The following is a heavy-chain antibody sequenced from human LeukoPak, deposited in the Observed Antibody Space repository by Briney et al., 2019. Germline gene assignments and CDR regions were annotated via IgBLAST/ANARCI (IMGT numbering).Heavy chain of an antibody. CDR3: ARGNNWFDP. CDR2: INHSGST. J-gene: IGHJ5*02. CDR1: GGSFSGYY. V-gene: IGHV4-34*01. Sequence: SETLSLTCAVYGGSFSGYYWSWIRQPPGKGLEWIGEINHSGSTNYNPSLKSRVTISVDTSKNQFSLKLSSVTAADTAAYYCARGNNWFDPWGQGTLVTVSS.